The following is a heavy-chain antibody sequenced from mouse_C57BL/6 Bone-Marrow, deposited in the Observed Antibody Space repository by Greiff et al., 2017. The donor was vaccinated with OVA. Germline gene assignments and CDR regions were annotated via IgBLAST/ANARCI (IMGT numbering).Heavy chain of an antibody. D-gene: IGHD1-1*01. J-gene: IGHJ1*03. Sequence: EVQLQQSGAELVRPGASVKLSCTASGFNIKDDYMHWVKQRPEQGLEWIGWIDPENGDTEYASKFQGKATITADPSSNTAYLQLSSLTSEDTAVYYCTPSYGSSYWYFDVWGTGTTVTVSS. CDR2: IDPENGDT. CDR3: TPSYGSSYWYFDV. CDR1: GFNIKDDY. V-gene: IGHV14-4*01.